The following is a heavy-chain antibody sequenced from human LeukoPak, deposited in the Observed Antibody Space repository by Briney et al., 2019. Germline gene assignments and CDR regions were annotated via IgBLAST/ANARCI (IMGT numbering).Heavy chain of an antibody. V-gene: IGHV3-74*01. Sequence: GGSLRLSCAASGFTFSHYWMYWVRQGPGTGLVWVSGINTDGSFTNYADSVEGRFTISRDNAKNTVHLQMNSLRAEDTAVYYCARAADYRIDQWGQGTLVTVSS. CDR3: ARAADYRIDQ. J-gene: IGHJ4*02. CDR2: INTDGSFT. CDR1: GFTFSHYW. D-gene: IGHD3-16*01.